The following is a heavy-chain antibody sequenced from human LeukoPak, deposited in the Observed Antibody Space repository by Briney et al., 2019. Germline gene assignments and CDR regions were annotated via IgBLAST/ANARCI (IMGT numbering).Heavy chain of an antibody. D-gene: IGHD2-15*01. CDR3: ATSYGGSHFDY. V-gene: IGHV5-51*01. CDR2: IYPGDSDT. Sequence: GESLKIPCKGSGYSFSNYWIAWVRQMPGKGLEWMGLIYPGDSDTRYSPSFQGQVTFSADKSISTAYLQWSNLKASDTAMYYCATSYGGSHFDYWGQGTLVTVSS. CDR1: GYSFSNYW. J-gene: IGHJ4*02.